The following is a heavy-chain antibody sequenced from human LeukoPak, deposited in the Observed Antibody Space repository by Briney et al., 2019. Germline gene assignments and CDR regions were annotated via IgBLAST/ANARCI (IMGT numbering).Heavy chain of an antibody. CDR2: ISGSGGTT. CDR3: TTEGPTLLWFGEFSVDH. Sequence: PGGTLRLSCAASGFTFSSYGMSWVRQAPGKGLEWVSAISGSGGTTYYADSVKGRFTTSRDNSKNTLYLQMNSLKTEDTAVYYCTTEGPTLLWFGEFSVDHWGQGTLVTVSS. CDR1: GFTFSSYG. J-gene: IGHJ5*02. V-gene: IGHV3-23*01. D-gene: IGHD3-10*01.